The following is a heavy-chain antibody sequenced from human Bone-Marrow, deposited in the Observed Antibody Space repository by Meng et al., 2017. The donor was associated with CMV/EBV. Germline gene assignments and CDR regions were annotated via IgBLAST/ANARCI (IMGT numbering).Heavy chain of an antibody. CDR3: ARHKGLQCGGDCYHYGMDV. V-gene: IGHV5-51*01. D-gene: IGHD2-21*01. J-gene: IGHJ6*02. CDR1: GYNFTNYW. Sequence: GESLKISRKGSGYNFTNYWIGWVRQMPGKGLEWMGIIYPGDSEIRYSPSFQSQVTISADKSNTTAYVQWNSLKASDTAMYYCARHKGLQCGGDCYHYGMDVWGQGTTVTVSS. CDR2: IYPGDSEI.